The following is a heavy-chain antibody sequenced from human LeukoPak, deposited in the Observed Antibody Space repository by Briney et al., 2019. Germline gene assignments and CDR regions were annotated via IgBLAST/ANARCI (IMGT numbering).Heavy chain of an antibody. CDR3: AGIPRGYDQNYCFDY. Sequence: GASVKVSCKASGGTFSSYAISWVRQAPGQGLEWMGGIIPIFGTANYAQKFQGRVTITADESTSTAYMELSSLRSEDTAVYYCAGIPRGYDQNYCFDYWGQGTLVTVSS. CDR1: GGTFSSYA. D-gene: IGHD5-12*01. V-gene: IGHV1-69*13. J-gene: IGHJ4*02. CDR2: IIPIFGTA.